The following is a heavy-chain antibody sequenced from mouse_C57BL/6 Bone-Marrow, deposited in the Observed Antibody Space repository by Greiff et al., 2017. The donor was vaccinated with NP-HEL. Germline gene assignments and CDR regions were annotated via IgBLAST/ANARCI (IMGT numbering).Heavy chain of an antibody. V-gene: IGHV2-9-1*01. CDR2: IWTGGGT. CDR1: GFSLTSYA. J-gene: IGHJ4*01. Sequence: QVQLQESGPGLVAPSQSLSITCTVSGFSLTSYAISWVRQPPGKGLEWLGVIWTGGGTNYNSALKSRLSISKDNSKSQVFLKMNSLQTDDTARYYCARNPGAAQALYAMDYWGQGTSVTVSS. D-gene: IGHD3-2*02. CDR3: ARNPGAAQALYAMDY.